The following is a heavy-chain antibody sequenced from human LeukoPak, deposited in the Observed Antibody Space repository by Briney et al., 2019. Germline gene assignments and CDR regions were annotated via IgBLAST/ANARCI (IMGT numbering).Heavy chain of an antibody. CDR3: ATKVPGTSHFSS. J-gene: IGHJ4*02. CDR2: VTTGGSTT. D-gene: IGHD6-19*01. Sequence: PGGSLRLSCAASGFTFSDFEMNWVRQAPGKGLEWIAHVTTGGSTTFYEDSVRGRFTISRDNAESSVYLQLNSLRAEDTAVYYCATKVPGTSHFSSWGQGTLVTVSS. V-gene: IGHV3-48*03. CDR1: GFTFSDFE.